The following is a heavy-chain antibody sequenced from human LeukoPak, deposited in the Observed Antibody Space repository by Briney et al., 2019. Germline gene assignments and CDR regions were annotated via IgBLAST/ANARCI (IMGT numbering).Heavy chain of an antibody. V-gene: IGHV3-48*03. D-gene: IGHD3-10*01. CDR2: IGRSGNII. Sequence: GGSLRPSCAASGFTSRSYEMNWVGQAPGKGLEGFSYIGRSGNIIYGDSVKGRFTISRDNAKNSLYLQMNSLRAEDTAVYYCATPVPHGSDPSLYYYYMDVWGKGTTVTISS. J-gene: IGHJ6*03. CDR1: GFTSRSYE. CDR3: ATPVPHGSDPSLYYYYMDV.